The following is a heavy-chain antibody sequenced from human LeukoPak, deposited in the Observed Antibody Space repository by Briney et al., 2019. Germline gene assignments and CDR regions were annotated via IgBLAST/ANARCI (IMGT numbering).Heavy chain of an antibody. CDR1: GYTFSNYG. CDR3: AREGARWLQFWAFDY. V-gene: IGHV1-18*01. CDR2: ISAYNGNT. D-gene: IGHD5-24*01. J-gene: IGHJ4*02. Sequence: GASVKVSCKASGYTFSNYGISWVRQAPGRGLEWMGWISAYNGNTNYAQKLQGRVTMTTDTSTSTAYMELRSLRSDDTAVYYCAREGARWLQFWAFDYWGQGTLVTVSS.